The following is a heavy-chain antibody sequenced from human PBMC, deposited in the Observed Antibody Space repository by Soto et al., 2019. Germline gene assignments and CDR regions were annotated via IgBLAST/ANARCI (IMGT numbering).Heavy chain of an antibody. Sequence: ASVKASCKASGYTFTSYAMHWVRQAPGQRLEWMGWINAGNGNTKYSQKFQGRVTITRDTSASTAYMELSSLRSEDTAVYYCARDGQFNVLRYFDPSGYFDYWGQGTLVTVSS. D-gene: IGHD3-9*01. CDR1: GYTFTSYA. CDR2: INAGNGNT. CDR3: ARDGQFNVLRYFDPSGYFDY. V-gene: IGHV1-3*01. J-gene: IGHJ4*02.